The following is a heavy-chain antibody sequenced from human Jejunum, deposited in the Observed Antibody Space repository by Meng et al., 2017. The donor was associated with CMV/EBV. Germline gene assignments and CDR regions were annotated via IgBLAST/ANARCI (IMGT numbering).Heavy chain of an antibody. CDR1: GGSVNNYF. V-gene: IGHV4-4*07. D-gene: IGHD1-26*01. Sequence: QVRLKGTGPGLVKPSEPLSLTCTVSGGSVNNYFWSWIRQSAGKGLEWIGRFYSSDTYNYHPSLDSRVTMSLDTSKNQFSLNLRSVTAADTATYYCVRGPGASTREGFDYWGLGTLVTVSS. J-gene: IGHJ4*02. CDR3: VRGPGASTREGFDY. CDR2: FYSSDTY.